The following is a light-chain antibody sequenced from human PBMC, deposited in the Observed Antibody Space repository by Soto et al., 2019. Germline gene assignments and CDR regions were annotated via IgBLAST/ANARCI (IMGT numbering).Light chain of an antibody. V-gene: IGKV3-20*01. CDR3: QQYGASPGT. CDR2: GAS. CDR1: QSVSSTY. Sequence: EIVLTQSPGILSLSPGERATLSCRASQSVSSTYLAWYQQKPGQAPRLLIYGASSRATGIPDRFSGSGSGTDFTLTISRLEPEDLAVYYCQQYGASPGTFGQGTKVEIK. J-gene: IGKJ1*01.